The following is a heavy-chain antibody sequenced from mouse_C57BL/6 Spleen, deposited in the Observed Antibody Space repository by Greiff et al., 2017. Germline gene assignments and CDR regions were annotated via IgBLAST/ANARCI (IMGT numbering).Heavy chain of an antibody. D-gene: IGHD2-10*01. V-gene: IGHV1-52*01. J-gene: IGHJ1*03. CDR3: ARQGAYSWYFDV. CDR2: IDPSVSET. Sequence: QVQLQQPGAELVRPGSSVKLSCKASGYTFTSYWMHWVKQRPIQGLEWIGNIDPSVSETHYNQKFKDKATLTVDKSSSTAYMQLSSLTSEDSAVYYCARQGAYSWYFDVWGTGTTVTVSS. CDR1: GYTFTSYW.